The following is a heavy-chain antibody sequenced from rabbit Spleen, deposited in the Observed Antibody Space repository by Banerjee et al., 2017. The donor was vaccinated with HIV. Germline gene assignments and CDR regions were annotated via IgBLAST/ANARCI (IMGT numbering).Heavy chain of an antibody. CDR2: IYTGSSGTT. Sequence: QSLEESGGDLVKPGASLTLTCTGSGFSFSSGYWMCWVRQAPGKGLEWIGCIYTGSSGTTWYASWAKGRFTITSNTNQNTVTLQMTSLTAADTATYFCVRGASSTGYYSLWGPGTLVTVS. V-gene: IGHV1S40*01. CDR3: VRGASSTGYYSL. CDR1: GFSFSSGYW. D-gene: IGHD1-1*01. J-gene: IGHJ4*01.